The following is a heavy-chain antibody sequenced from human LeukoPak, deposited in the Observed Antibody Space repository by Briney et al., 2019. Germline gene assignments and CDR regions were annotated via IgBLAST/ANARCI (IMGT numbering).Heavy chain of an antibody. V-gene: IGHV1-69*06. CDR1: GYTFTSYY. Sequence: SVKVSCKASGYTFTSYYMHWVRQAPGQGLEWMGGIIPIFGTANYAQKFQGRVTITADKSTSTAYMELSSLRSEDTAVYYCARAKTRGDYGSGGWGQGPLVTVPS. CDR2: IIPIFGTA. CDR3: ARAKTRGDYGSGG. J-gene: IGHJ4*02. D-gene: IGHD3-10*01.